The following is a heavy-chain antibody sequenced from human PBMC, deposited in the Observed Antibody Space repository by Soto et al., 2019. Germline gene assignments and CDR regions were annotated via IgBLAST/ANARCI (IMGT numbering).Heavy chain of an antibody. CDR3: VRQGYYGSGSYYKFRWFDP. Sequence: SETLSLTCTVSGGSISSGSYYWGRIRQPPGKGLEWIASIYYSGSTYYNPSLKSRVTIFVDTSKNQFSLKLSSVTAADTALYYCVRQGYYGSGSYYKFRWFDPWGQGTLVNVSS. CDR2: IYYSGST. V-gene: IGHV4-39*01. CDR1: GGSISSGSYY. J-gene: IGHJ5*02. D-gene: IGHD3-10*01.